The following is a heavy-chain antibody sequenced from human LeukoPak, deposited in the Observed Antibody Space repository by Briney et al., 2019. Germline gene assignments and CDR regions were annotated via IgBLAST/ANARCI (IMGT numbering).Heavy chain of an antibody. Sequence: GGSLRLSCAASGFTFDDYAMHWVRQAPGKGLEWVSGISWNGGTITYADSVKGRFTISRDNAKNSLYLQMNSLRAEDTALYYCAKDSGVAPTRYGMDVWGQGTMVTVSS. CDR3: AKDSGVAPTRYGMDV. CDR1: GFTFDDYA. D-gene: IGHD2-15*01. V-gene: IGHV3-9*01. CDR2: ISWNGGTI. J-gene: IGHJ6*02.